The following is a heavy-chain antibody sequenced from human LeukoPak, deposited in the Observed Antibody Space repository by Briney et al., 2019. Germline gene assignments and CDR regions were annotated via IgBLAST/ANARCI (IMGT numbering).Heavy chain of an antibody. CDR1: GGSFSGYY. Sequence: PSETLSLTCAVYGGSFSGYYWSWIRQPPGKGLEWIGEINHSGSTNYNPSLKSRVTISVDTSKNQFSLKLSSVTAADTAVYYCAAGGWLPPYWGQGTLVTVSS. CDR2: INHSGST. D-gene: IGHD3-22*01. V-gene: IGHV4-34*01. J-gene: IGHJ4*02. CDR3: AAGGWLPPY.